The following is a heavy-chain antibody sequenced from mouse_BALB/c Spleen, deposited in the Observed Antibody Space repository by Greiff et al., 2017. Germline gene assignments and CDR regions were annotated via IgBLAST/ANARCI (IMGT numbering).Heavy chain of an antibody. CDR2: INPSTGYT. CDR3: ARLLRLPDY. D-gene: IGHD1-2*01. J-gene: IGHJ4*01. Sequence: QVHVKQSGAELAKPGASVKMSCKASGYTFTSYWMHWVKQRPGQGLEWIGYINPSTGYTEYNQKFKDKATLTADKSSSTAYMQLSSLTSEDSAVYYCARLLRLPDYWGQGTSVTVSS. CDR1: GYTFTSYW. V-gene: IGHV1-7*01.